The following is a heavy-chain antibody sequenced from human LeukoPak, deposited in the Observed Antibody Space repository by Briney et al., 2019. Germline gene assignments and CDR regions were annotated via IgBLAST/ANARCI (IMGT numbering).Heavy chain of an antibody. CDR3: ARGEGMSADFDP. D-gene: IGHD3-3*01. CDR1: GGSFSGYY. J-gene: IGHJ5*02. V-gene: IGHV4-34*01. CDR2: INHSGST. Sequence: PSETLSLTCAVYGGSFSGYYWSWIRQPPGKGLEWIGEINHSGSTNYNPSLKSRVTISVDTSKNQFSLKLSSVTAADTAVYYCARGEGMSADFDPWGQGTLVTVSS.